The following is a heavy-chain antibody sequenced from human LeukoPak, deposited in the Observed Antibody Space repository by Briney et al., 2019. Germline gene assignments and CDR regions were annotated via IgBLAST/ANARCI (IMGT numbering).Heavy chain of an antibody. J-gene: IGHJ4*02. CDR2: IYYSGST. CDR3: ARGYCSGGSCYPVDYLDY. Sequence: SSQTLSLTCTVSGGSISSGGYYWSWIRQHPGKCLEWIGYIYYSGSTYYNPSLKSRVTISVDTSKNQFYLKLSSVTAADTAVYYCARGYCSGGSCYPVDYLDYWGQGTLVTVSS. CDR1: GGSISSGGYY. D-gene: IGHD2-15*01. V-gene: IGHV4-31*03.